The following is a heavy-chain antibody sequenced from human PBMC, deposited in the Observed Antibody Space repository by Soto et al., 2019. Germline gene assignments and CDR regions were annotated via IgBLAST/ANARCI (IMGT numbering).Heavy chain of an antibody. Sequence: EVQLLESGGGVVQPGGSLRLSCSGSGFTFGVYSLNWVRQGPGKGLEWLSAMTGNGLGTYYAESVRGRFTISRDNSKNTLHVHMNRLRAEDTAVYYCVIGGLSGVDVWGQGTTVIVAS. D-gene: IGHD1-26*01. J-gene: IGHJ6*02. V-gene: IGHV3-23*01. CDR2: MTGNGLGT. CDR1: GFTFGVYS. CDR3: VIGGLSGVDV.